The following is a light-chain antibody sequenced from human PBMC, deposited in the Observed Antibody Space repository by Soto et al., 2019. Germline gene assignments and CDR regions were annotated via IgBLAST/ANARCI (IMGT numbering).Light chain of an antibody. CDR2: EDS. CDR1: GSNTGKNY. V-gene: IGLV1-51*02. Sequence: QSVLTQPPPVSVAPGQKVTISCSGSGSNTGKNYVSWYQQLPGTAPKLLIYEDSRRPSGIPDRFSGSKSGTSATLGITGLQTGDEADYYCGSWDSSLSAVVFGTGTKVTVL. CDR3: GSWDSSLSAVV. J-gene: IGLJ1*01.